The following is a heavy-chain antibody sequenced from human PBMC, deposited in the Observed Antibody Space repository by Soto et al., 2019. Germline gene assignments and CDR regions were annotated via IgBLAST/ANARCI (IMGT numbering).Heavy chain of an antibody. CDR3: ARLGRTEGWFGP. D-gene: IGHD2-21*02. CDR1: VYTFTTYW. Sequence: GESLKISCKGSVYTFTTYWIAWVRQMPGKGLEWMGIIYPGDSDSRYNPSFEGQVTISADKSISTAYLEWSRLKASDTAMYYCARLGRTEGWFGPWGQGTLVTVSS. J-gene: IGHJ5*02. V-gene: IGHV5-51*01. CDR2: IYPGDSDS.